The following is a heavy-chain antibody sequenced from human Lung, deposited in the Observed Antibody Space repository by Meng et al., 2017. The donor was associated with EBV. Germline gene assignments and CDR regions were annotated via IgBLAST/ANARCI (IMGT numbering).Heavy chain of an antibody. Sequence: QVPLQESGPGLVKPSETLSLTRTVSGGSISSYYWSWIRQPPGKGLEWIGHIYYSGSTNYNPSLKSRVTISVDTSKNQFSLKLSSVTATDTAVYYCARQSGYFDYWGQGTLVTVSS. V-gene: IGHV4-59*08. CDR3: ARQSGYFDY. J-gene: IGHJ4*02. CDR1: GGSISSYY. CDR2: IYYSGST. D-gene: IGHD3-10*01.